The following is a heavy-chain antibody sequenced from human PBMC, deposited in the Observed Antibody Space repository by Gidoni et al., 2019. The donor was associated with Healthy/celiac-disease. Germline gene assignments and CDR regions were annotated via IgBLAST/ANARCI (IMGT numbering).Heavy chain of an antibody. CDR2: ISSSSSYI. Sequence: EVQLVESGGGLVTPGGSLRLSCAASGFTFGSYSMTGVRQAPGKGLEWVSSISSSSSYIYYADSVKGRFTSSRDNAKNSLYLQMNSLRAEDTAVYYCARVDRGRTQDIVATTHPHWGQGTLVTVSS. CDR3: ARVDRGRTQDIVATTHPH. V-gene: IGHV3-21*01. CDR1: GFTFGSYS. J-gene: IGHJ4*02. D-gene: IGHD5-12*01.